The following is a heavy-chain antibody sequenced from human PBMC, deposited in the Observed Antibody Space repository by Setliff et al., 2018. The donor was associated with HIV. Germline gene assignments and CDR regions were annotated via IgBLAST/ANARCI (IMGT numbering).Heavy chain of an antibody. V-gene: IGHV1-18*04. CDR3: AREGRVGARDY. CDR2: ISASNGKT. D-gene: IGHD1-26*01. CDR1: GYTFTGYY. Sequence: ASVKVSCKASGYTFTGYYMHWVRQAPGQGLEWMGWISASNGKTNYAQKFQGRVTMTTDTSTTTVYMELRSLTSDDTAVYYGAREGRVGARDYWGQGTLVTVSS. J-gene: IGHJ4*02.